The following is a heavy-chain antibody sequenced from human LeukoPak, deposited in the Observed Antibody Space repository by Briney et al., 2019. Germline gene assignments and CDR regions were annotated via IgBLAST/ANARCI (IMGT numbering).Heavy chain of an antibody. D-gene: IGHD1-26*01. CDR1: GVSFSDYG. Sequence: PGTSLKLSCAGSGVSFSDYGMHWVRQAPGKGLEWVAGSWFDATNKNYADSVRGRFTISRDNTNKILYLQMNNVRADDTAAYYCARDGGSGSPQAYFDYWGQGTLVTVSS. CDR3: ARDGGSGSPQAYFDY. J-gene: IGHJ4*02. CDR2: SWFDATNK. V-gene: IGHV3-33*01.